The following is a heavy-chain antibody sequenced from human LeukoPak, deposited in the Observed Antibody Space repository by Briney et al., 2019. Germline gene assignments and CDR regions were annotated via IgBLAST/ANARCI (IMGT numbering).Heavy chain of an antibody. V-gene: IGHV1-69*13. CDR3: ATKTYCSSNSCYAPLDY. CDR2: IIPIFGTA. J-gene: IGHJ4*02. Sequence: GASVKVSCKASGYTFTGYYMHWVRQAPGQGLEWMGGIIPIFGTANYAQKFQGRVTITADESTSTAYMELSSLRAEDTAVYYCATKTYCSSNSCYAPLDYWGQGTLVTVSS. D-gene: IGHD2-2*01. CDR1: GYTFTGYY.